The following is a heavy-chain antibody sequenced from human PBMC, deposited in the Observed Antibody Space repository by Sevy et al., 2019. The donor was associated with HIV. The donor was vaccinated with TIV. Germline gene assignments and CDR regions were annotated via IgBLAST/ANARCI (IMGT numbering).Heavy chain of an antibody. Sequence: SETLSLTCTVSGGSISSYYWSWIRQPPGKGLEWVGYIYYSGSTNYNPSLKIRVTISVDTSKNQFSLKLSSVTAADTAVYYCAREFCSGGSCRFDYWGQGTLVTVSS. J-gene: IGHJ4*02. D-gene: IGHD2-15*01. CDR1: GGSISSYY. CDR3: AREFCSGGSCRFDY. CDR2: IYYSGST. V-gene: IGHV4-59*13.